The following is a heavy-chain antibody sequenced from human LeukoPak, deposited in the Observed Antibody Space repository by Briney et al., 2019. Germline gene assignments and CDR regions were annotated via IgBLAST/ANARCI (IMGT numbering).Heavy chain of an antibody. V-gene: IGHV3-9*01. CDR3: ARDMEMATISGFDY. CDR1: GFPFDYYA. Sequence: PGRSLRLSCTASGFPFDYYAFHWVRQAPGKGLEWVSGISWNSAKIGYADSVKGRFTISRDNAKNTLYLQMSGLRAEDTAVYYCARDMEMATISGFDYWGQGTLVTVSS. CDR2: ISWNSAKI. D-gene: IGHD5-12*01. J-gene: IGHJ4*02.